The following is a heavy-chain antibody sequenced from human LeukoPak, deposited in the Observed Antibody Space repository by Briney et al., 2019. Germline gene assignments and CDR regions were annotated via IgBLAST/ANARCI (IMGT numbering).Heavy chain of an antibody. D-gene: IGHD6-13*01. Sequence: SLRLSCAASGFTFDDYAMHWVRQAPGKGLEWVSGITWNSDTIGYADSVKGRFTISRDNAKNSLYLQMNCLRAEDTAFYYCARDRYSSDWYWLAPWGQGTLVTVSS. V-gene: IGHV3-9*01. J-gene: IGHJ5*02. CDR1: GFTFDDYA. CDR2: ITWNSDTI. CDR3: ARDRYSSDWYWLAP.